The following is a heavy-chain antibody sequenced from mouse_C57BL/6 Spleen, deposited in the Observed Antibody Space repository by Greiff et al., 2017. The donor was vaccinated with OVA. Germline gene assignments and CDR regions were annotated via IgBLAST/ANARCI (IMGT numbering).Heavy chain of an antibody. CDR3: EREDYDYDGGFAY. D-gene: IGHD2-4*01. J-gene: IGHJ3*01. Sequence: QVQPQQPGAELVKPGASVKLSCKASGYTFTSYWMHWVKQRPGQGLEWIGMIHPNSGSTNYNEKFKSKATLTVDKSSSTAYMQLSSLTSEDSAVYYCEREDYDYDGGFAYWGQGTLVTVSA. CDR1: GYTFTSYW. CDR2: IHPNSGST. V-gene: IGHV1-64*01.